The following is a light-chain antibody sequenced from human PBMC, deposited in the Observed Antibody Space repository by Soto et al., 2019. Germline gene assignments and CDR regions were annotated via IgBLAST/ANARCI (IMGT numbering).Light chain of an antibody. J-gene: IGKJ1*01. CDR1: QTITSD. CDR3: QQTYSTPGWT. Sequence: DIQMTQSPSSLSASVGDRVTITCRASQTITSDLNWYQQRPGKAPKLLIYAASNLQSGVPSRFSGSGSGTAFTFIISSLQPEDSATYYCQQTYSTPGWTFGQGTKVEIK. V-gene: IGKV1-39*01. CDR2: AAS.